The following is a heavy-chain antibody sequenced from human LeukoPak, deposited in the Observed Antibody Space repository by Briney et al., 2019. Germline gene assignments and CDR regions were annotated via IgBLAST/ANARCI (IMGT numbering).Heavy chain of an antibody. J-gene: IGHJ6*02. CDR1: GGTFSSYA. CDR2: IIPILGIA. CDR3: ARDLEDSSGWYIKAGYYGMDV. Sequence: SVKVSCKASGGTFSSYAISWVRQAPGQGLEWMGRIIPILGIANYAQKFQGRVTITADKSTSTAYMELSSLRSEDTAVYYRARDLEDSSGWYIKAGYYGMDVWGQGTTVTVSS. D-gene: IGHD6-19*01. V-gene: IGHV1-69*04.